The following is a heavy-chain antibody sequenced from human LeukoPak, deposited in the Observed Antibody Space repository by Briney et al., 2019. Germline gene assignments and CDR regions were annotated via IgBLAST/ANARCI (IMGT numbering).Heavy chain of an antibody. V-gene: IGHV3-7*01. D-gene: IGHD2-8*01. CDR1: GFIFSDYW. CDR2: IKPDGSEK. Sequence: GGSLRLSCAASGFIFSDYWMTWVRQAPGKGLEWVAPIKPDGSEKFYMDAVKGRFTISRDNAKNSLFLQMSSLRAEDTAVYYSARYCTFRTCSATNFDAWGQGTLVTVSS. CDR3: ARYCTFRTCSATNFDA. J-gene: IGHJ4*02.